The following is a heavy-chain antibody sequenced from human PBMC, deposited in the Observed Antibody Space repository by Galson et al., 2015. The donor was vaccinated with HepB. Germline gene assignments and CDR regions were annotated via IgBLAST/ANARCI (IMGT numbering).Heavy chain of an antibody. J-gene: IGHJ4*02. Sequence: SLRLSCAASGFILRTHAMHWVRQAPGKGLEWVGIIWRDGTNKYYADSVKGRFTISRDNSKNTLYLQMNSVRADDTAVYYCARDSDSYGPTGYFDQWGQGTLVTVSS. V-gene: IGHV3-33*01. CDR3: ARDSDSYGPTGYFDQ. D-gene: IGHD5-18*01. CDR2: IWRDGTNK. CDR1: GFILRTHA.